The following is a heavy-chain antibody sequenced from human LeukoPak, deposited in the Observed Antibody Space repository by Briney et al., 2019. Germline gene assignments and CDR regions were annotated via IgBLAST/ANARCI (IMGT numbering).Heavy chain of an antibody. Sequence: SQTLSLTCTVAGGSTSSYYWTWIRQPPGRGLEWIGYIYYSGSANYNPSLKSRVTISVDTSKNQFSLKLSSVTAADTAIYYCARGPPTVVTPYWYFDLWGRGTLVTVSS. J-gene: IGHJ2*01. CDR1: GGSTSSYY. D-gene: IGHD4-23*01. CDR3: ARGPPTVVTPYWYFDL. V-gene: IGHV4-59*01. CDR2: IYYSGSA.